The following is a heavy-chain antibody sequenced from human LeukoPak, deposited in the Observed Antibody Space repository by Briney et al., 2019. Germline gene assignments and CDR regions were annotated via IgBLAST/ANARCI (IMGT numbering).Heavy chain of an antibody. Sequence: SQTLSLTCTVSGGSISSGGYYWSWIRQHPGKGLEWIGYIYYSGSTYYNPSLKSRVTISVDTSKNQFSLKLSSVTAADTAVYYCARLLYTDFWSGYYSNWFDPWGQGTLVTVSS. CDR1: GGSISSGGYY. CDR3: ARLLYTDFWSGYYSNWFDP. V-gene: IGHV4-31*03. J-gene: IGHJ5*02. D-gene: IGHD3-3*01. CDR2: IYYSGST.